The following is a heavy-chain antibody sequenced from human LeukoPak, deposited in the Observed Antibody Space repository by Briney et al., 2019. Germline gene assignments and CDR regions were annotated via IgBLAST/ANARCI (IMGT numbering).Heavy chain of an antibody. D-gene: IGHD5-12*01. CDR2: IYYIGST. Sequence: SETLSLTCTVSGGSLSSYYWSWIRQPPGKGREWIGYIYYIGSTNYNPSLKSRVTISVDTSKNQFSLKLSSVTAADTAVYYCARVYYSGYDKGTWFDPWGQGTLVTVSS. J-gene: IGHJ5*02. V-gene: IGHV4-59*01. CDR1: GGSLSSYY. CDR3: ARVYYSGYDKGTWFDP.